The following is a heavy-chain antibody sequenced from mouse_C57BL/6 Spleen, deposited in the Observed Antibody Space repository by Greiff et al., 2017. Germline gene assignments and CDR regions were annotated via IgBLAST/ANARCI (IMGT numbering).Heavy chain of an antibody. CDR3: ARKSNYWDFEV. Sequence: VQLQQSGAGLVRPGASVKLSCKASGYSFTGYYINWVKQSPEQSLEWIGEINPSSGGTTYNQKFKGKATLTVDNCSSTAYVQRKSLTSEDSAVYFCARKSNYWDFEVWGTGTTVTVAS. V-gene: IGHV1-42*01. D-gene: IGHD1-3*01. CDR1: GYSFTGYY. CDR2: INPSSGGT. J-gene: IGHJ1*03.